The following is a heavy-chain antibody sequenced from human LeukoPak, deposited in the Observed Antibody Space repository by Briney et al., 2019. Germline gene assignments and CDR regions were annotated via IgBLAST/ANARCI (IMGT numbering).Heavy chain of an antibody. D-gene: IGHD4-23*01. Sequence: SVKVSCKASGGTFSSYAISWVRQAPGQGLEWMGGIIPIFGTANYAQKFQGRVTITADESTSTAYMELSSLRSEDTAVYYCARVRYGGNHFDYWGQGTLVTVSS. J-gene: IGHJ4*02. V-gene: IGHV1-69*01. CDR1: GGTFSSYA. CDR3: ARVRYGGNHFDY. CDR2: IIPIFGTA.